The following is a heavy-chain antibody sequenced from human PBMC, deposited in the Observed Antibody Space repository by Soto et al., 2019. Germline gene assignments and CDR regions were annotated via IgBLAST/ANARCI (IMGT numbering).Heavy chain of an antibody. Sequence: SQTLSLTCTVSGGCISSSSYYWGWIRQPPGKGLEWIGSIYYSGSTYYNPSLKSRVTISVDTSKNQFSLKLSSVTAADTAVYYCARISRYYYGMDVWGQGTTVTVSS. J-gene: IGHJ6*02. CDR1: GGCISSSSYY. D-gene: IGHD3-16*01. CDR2: IYYSGST. V-gene: IGHV4-39*01. CDR3: ARISRYYYGMDV.